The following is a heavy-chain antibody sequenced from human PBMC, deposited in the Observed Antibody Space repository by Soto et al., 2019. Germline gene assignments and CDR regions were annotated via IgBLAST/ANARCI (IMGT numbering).Heavy chain of an antibody. V-gene: IGHV4-59*08. CDR2: IYYSGST. D-gene: IGHD3-9*01. Sequence: SETLSLTCTVSGGSISSYYWSWIRQPPGKGLEWIGYIYYSGSTNYNPSLKSRVTISVDTSKNQFSLKLSSVTAADTAVYYCARLDILTGYYEYFQRWGQGTLVTVSS. CDR3: ARLDILTGYYEYFQR. CDR1: GGSISSYY. J-gene: IGHJ1*01.